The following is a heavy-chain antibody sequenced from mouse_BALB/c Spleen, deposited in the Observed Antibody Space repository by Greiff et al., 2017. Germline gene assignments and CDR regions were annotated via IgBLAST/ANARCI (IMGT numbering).Heavy chain of an antibody. CDR2: ISSGSSTL. V-gene: IGHV5-17*02. CDR1: GFTFSSFG. D-gene: IGHD1-1*01. Sequence: EVKLVESGGGLVQPGGSRKLSCAASGFTFSSFGMHWVRQAPEKGLEWVAYISSGSSTLYYADTVKGRFTISRDNPKNTLFLQMTSLRSEDTAMYYCARGKVYYYGSSPFAYWGQGTLVTVSA. CDR3: ARGKVYYYGSSPFAY. J-gene: IGHJ3*01.